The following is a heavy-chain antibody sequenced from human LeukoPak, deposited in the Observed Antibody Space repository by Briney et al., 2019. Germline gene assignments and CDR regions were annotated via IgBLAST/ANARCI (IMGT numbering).Heavy chain of an antibody. CDR3: ARVFGATMARGAFDI. V-gene: IGHV1-18*01. CDR2: ISAYNGNT. CDR1: GYTFTSYG. J-gene: IGHJ3*02. D-gene: IGHD3-10*01. Sequence: GASVKVSCKASGYTFTSYGISWVRQAPGQGLEWMGWISAYNGNTNYAQKLQGRVTMTTDTSTSTAYMELRSLRSDDTAVYYCARVFGATMARGAFDIWGQGTMVTVSS.